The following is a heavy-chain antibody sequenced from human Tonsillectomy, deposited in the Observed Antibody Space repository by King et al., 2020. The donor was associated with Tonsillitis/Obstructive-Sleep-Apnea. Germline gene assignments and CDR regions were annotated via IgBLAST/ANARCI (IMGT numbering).Heavy chain of an antibody. V-gene: IGHV4-34*01. Sequence: VQLQQWGAGLLKPSETLSLTCAVYGGSFSGYYWSWIRQPPGKGLEWIGEINHSGSTNYNPSPKRRVTISVDPSKNQSSLKLRSVTAADTAVYYCAGGTYYFDFWGQGTLVTVSS. CDR3: AGGTYYFDF. J-gene: IGHJ4*02. CDR1: GGSFSGYY. CDR2: INHSGST.